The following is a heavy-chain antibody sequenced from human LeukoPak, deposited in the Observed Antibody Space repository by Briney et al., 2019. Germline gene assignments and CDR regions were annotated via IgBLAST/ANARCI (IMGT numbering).Heavy chain of an antibody. V-gene: IGHV3-20*04. Sequence: PGGSLRLSCAASGFTFSSYAMSWVRHAPGKGLEWVSGINWNGGSTGYADSVKGRFTISRDNAKNSLYLQMNSLRAEDTALYYCARVQLVDYYYYSYMDVWGKGTTVTVSS. CDR1: GFTFSSYA. CDR2: INWNGGST. D-gene: IGHD6-6*01. CDR3: ARVQLVDYYYYSYMDV. J-gene: IGHJ6*03.